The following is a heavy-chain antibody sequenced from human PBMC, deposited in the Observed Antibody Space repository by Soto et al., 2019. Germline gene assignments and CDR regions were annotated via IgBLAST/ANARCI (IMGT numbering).Heavy chain of an antibody. CDR2: IKQDGSEK. CDR1: GFTFSSYW. J-gene: IGHJ4*02. D-gene: IGHD6-19*01. Sequence: EVQLVESGGGLVQPGGSLRLSCAASGFTFSSYWMSWVRQAPGQGLEWVANIKQDGSEKYYVDSVKGRFTISRDNAKNSLYLQMNSLRAEDTAVYYCARDFSGSVAGTPYFDYWGQGTLVTVSS. CDR3: ARDFSGSVAGTPYFDY. V-gene: IGHV3-7*03.